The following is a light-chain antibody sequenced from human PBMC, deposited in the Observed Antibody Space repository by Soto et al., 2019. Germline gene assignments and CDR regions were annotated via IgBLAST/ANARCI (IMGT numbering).Light chain of an antibody. Sequence: EVVLTQSPGTLSLSPGERATLSCRASKSVSSSYLAWYQQKPGQAPRLLIYGASSRATGIPARFSDSGSGTDFTLTISRLEPEDSAVYYCQQYGSSPTYTFGQGTKLEIK. CDR3: QQYGSSPTYT. J-gene: IGKJ2*01. CDR2: GAS. V-gene: IGKV3-20*01. CDR1: KSVSSSY.